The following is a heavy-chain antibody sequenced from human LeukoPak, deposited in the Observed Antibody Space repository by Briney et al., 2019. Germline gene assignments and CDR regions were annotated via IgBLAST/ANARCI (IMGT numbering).Heavy chain of an antibody. CDR2: ISSSGSTF. J-gene: IGHJ4*02. CDR3: ARDLRWLQLDY. Sequence: GGSLRLSCTASGFIFSDYYMIWIRQAPGKGLEWVSYISSSGSTFYQADSVKGRFTISRDNAKNSLYLQMSSLRVEDTAVYYCARDLRWLQLDYWGQGTLVTVSS. V-gene: IGHV3-11*01. D-gene: IGHD5-24*01. CDR1: GFIFSDYY.